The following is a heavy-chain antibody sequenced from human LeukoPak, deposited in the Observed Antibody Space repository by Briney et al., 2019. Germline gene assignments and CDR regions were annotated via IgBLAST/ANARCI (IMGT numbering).Heavy chain of an antibody. J-gene: IGHJ4*02. CDR2: IIPIFGTA. CDR1: GGTFSSYA. CDR3: ARKRTHSSSWHPFDY. Sequence: ASVTVSFTASGGTFSSYAISWVRQAPGQGLEWMGGIIPIFGTANYAQKFQGRVTITADESTSTAYMELSSLRSEDTAVYYCARKRTHSSSWHPFDYWGQGTLVTVSS. V-gene: IGHV1-69*13. D-gene: IGHD6-13*01.